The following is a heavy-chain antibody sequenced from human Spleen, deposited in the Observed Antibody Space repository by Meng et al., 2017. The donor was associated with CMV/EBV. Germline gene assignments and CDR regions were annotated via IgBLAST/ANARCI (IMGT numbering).Heavy chain of an antibody. CDR3: AREIVPKSRFDP. Sequence: GGSLRLSCAASGFTFSDYYMSWVRQAPGKGLEWVSVIYSGGSTYYADSVKGRFTISRDNSKNTLYLQMNSLRAEDTAVYYCAREIVPKSRFDPWGQGTLVTVSS. D-gene: IGHD2-21*01. CDR1: GFTFSDYY. CDR2: IYSGGST. J-gene: IGHJ5*02. V-gene: IGHV3-66*02.